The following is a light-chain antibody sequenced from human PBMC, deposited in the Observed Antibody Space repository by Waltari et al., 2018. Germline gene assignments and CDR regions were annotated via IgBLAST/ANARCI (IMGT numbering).Light chain of an antibody. CDR2: DVS. J-gene: IGLJ6*01. V-gene: IGLV2-14*03. Sequence: QSALTQSASVSGSPGQSITISCTGTRSYIGGYNPVSWYQQHPGKVPKLIIYDVSGRPSGVSNRFSGSKSGNTASLTISGLQAEDEADYYCSSYTSSTTNVFGSGTKVTVL. CDR3: SSYTSSTTNV. CDR1: RSYIGGYNP.